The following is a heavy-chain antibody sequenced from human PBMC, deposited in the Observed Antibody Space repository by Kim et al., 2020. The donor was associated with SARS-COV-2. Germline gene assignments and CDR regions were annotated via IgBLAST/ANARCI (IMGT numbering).Heavy chain of an antibody. CDR3: GRDLGGEYAL. Sequence: GGSLRLSCAASGFTFSRYWFHWVRQAPEKGLVWVARINVDGRITNYADAVKGRSTIARDNARNTLYLQLNSLRAEDTAVYYCGRDLGGEYALWGQGTLVT. CDR2: INVDGRIT. V-gene: IGHV3-74*01. D-gene: IGHD3-10*01. J-gene: IGHJ4*02. CDR1: GFTFSRYW.